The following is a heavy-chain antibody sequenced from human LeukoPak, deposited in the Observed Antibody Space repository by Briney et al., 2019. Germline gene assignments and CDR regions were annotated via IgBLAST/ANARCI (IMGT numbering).Heavy chain of an antibody. J-gene: IGHJ4*02. CDR3: ARGPYITRTDY. Sequence: SETLSLTCAVYGGSFSGYYWSWIRQPPGKGLEWIGEINHSGSTNYNPSLKSRVTISVDTSKNQFSLELSSVTAADTAVYYCARGPYITRTDYWGQGTLVTVSS. V-gene: IGHV4-34*01. CDR1: GGSFSGYY. CDR2: INHSGST. D-gene: IGHD2-2*02.